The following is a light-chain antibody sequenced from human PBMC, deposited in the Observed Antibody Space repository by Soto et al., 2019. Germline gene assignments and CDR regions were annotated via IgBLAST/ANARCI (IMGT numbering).Light chain of an antibody. CDR1: QSISDW. Sequence: DIQMTQSPSTLSASVGDRVTITCRASQSISDWLAWYQQKPGKAPKLLIYKASSLESGVPSRFSGSGSGTEFTLTISRLQPDDFATYSCQQYYAHSWTFGQGTKV. J-gene: IGKJ1*01. V-gene: IGKV1-5*03. CDR2: KAS. CDR3: QQYYAHSWT.